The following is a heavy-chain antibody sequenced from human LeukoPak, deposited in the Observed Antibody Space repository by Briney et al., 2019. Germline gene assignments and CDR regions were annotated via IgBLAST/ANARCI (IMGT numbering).Heavy chain of an antibody. Sequence: ASVEVSCKASGYTFTGYYMHWVRQAPGQGLEWMGWINPNSGGTNYAQKFQGRVTMTRDTSISTAYMELSRLRSDDTAVYYCARLIFSGTAAGTGGGYWGQGTLVTVSS. CDR3: ARLIFSGTAAGTGGGY. CDR1: GYTFTGYY. D-gene: IGHD6-13*01. J-gene: IGHJ4*02. CDR2: INPNSGGT. V-gene: IGHV1-2*02.